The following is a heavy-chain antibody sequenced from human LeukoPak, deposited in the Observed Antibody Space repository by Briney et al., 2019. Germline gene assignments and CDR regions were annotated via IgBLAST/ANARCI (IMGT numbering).Heavy chain of an antibody. V-gene: IGHV1-24*01. CDR3: ARVPAAQPPDGWFDP. CDR2: FDPEDGET. D-gene: IGHD2-2*01. CDR1: GYTLTELS. Sequence: ASVKVSCKVSGYTLTELSMHWVRQAPGKGLEWMGGFDPEDGETIYAQKFQGRVTMTEDTSTDTAYMELSSLRSEDTAVYYCARVPAAQPPDGWFDPWAREPWSPSPQ. J-gene: IGHJ5*02.